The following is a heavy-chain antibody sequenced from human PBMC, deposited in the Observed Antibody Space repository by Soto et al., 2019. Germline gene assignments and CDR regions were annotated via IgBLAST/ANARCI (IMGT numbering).Heavy chain of an antibody. D-gene: IGHD7-27*01. Sequence: QVQLQESGPGLVKPSQTLSLTCTVSGGSVSSADWNWSWIRQTPGKGLEWIGHIYEGGRTYSNPSLMSRATISLDTSKNLFSLNLKSVTAADTAVDYCTRGPSGDKVDFWGQGLLVTVSS. V-gene: IGHV4-30-4*08. CDR3: TRGPSGDKVDF. CDR2: IYEGGRT. CDR1: GGSVSSADWN. J-gene: IGHJ4*02.